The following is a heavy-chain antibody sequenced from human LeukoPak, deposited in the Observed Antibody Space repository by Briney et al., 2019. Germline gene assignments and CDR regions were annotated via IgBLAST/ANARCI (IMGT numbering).Heavy chain of an antibody. D-gene: IGHD6-13*01. Sequence: GGSLGLSCAASGFKFSTYWMSWVRQAPGKGLEWVANIKEDGSDKSYVDSVKGRFTISRDNARNSLFLQMDSLRAEDTAVYYCSRIIAARPSCYWGQGTLVTVSS. J-gene: IGHJ4*02. CDR1: GFKFSTYW. V-gene: IGHV3-7*01. CDR3: SRIIAARPSCY. CDR2: IKEDGSDK.